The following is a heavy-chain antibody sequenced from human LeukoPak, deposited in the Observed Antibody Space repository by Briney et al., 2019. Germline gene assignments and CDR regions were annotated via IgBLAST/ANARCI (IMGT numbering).Heavy chain of an antibody. J-gene: IGHJ3*02. D-gene: IGHD3-3*01. Sequence: PSETLSLTCTVSGGSISSYYWSWIRQPPGKGLEWIGYIYYGGSTNFNPSLKSRVTISVDTSKNQFSLKLSSVTAADTAVYYCARAWIGYGAFDIWGQGTMVTVSS. CDR3: ARAWIGYGAFDI. V-gene: IGHV4-59*01. CDR1: GGSISSYY. CDR2: IYYGGST.